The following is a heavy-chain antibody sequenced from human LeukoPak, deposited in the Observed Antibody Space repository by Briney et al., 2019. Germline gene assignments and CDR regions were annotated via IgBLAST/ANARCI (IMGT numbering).Heavy chain of an antibody. CDR1: GGSISSYY. CDR3: ASGRYSSGWYGVSSSLPEDYGWFDP. J-gene: IGHJ5*02. V-gene: IGHV4-4*07. Sequence: PSETLSLTCTVSGGSISSYYWSWIRQPTGKGLEWIGRIYTSGSTNYNPSLKSRVTMSVDTSKNQFSLKLSSVTAADTAVYYCASGRYSSGWYGVSSSLPEDYGWFDPWGQGTLVTVSS. CDR2: IYTSGST. D-gene: IGHD6-19*01.